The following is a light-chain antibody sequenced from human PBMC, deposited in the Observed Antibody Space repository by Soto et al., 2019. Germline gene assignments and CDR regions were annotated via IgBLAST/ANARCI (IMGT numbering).Light chain of an antibody. V-gene: IGKV3-20*01. CDR2: GAS. CDR3: QQYVSSPMYT. J-gene: IGKJ2*01. Sequence: EIVLTQSPGTLSLSPGERATLSCRASQSVSATYLAWYQQKPGQAPRLLIYGASKRATGIPNRFTGSGSGTDFTLTISRLEPEDFAVYFCQQYVSSPMYTFGQGNKLEIK. CDR1: QSVSATY.